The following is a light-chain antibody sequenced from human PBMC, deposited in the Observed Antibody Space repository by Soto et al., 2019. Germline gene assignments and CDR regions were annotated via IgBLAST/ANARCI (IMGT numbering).Light chain of an antibody. CDR2: GAS. V-gene: IGKV3-20*01. J-gene: IGKJ5*01. CDR3: QWYWSLAIT. CDR1: QSGSSSY. Sequence: EMVLTQAPGTLSLSPGERATLSCRASQSGSSSYLAWYQQKPRQAPRLLIYGASSRATGIPDRFSGSGSGTYFPVTISRLESKEFALYCCQWYWSLAITFGQVKRMEIK.